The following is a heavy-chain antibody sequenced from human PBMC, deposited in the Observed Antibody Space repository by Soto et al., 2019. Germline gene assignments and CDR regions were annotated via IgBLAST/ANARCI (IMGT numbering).Heavy chain of an antibody. Sequence: ASVKVSCKASGYTFTNYGISWVRQAPGQGLEWVGWISTFNDYTHYTQKLQGRVTMTTDTSTSTAYMELRSLRSDDTAVYYCASDKSYRSNSWFDPRGQGTLVTVSS. CDR2: ISTFNDYT. D-gene: IGHD1-26*01. CDR1: GYTFTNYG. V-gene: IGHV1-18*01. J-gene: IGHJ5*02. CDR3: ASDKSYRSNSWFDP.